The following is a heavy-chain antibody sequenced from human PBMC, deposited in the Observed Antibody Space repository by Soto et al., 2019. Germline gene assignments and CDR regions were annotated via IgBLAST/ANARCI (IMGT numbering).Heavy chain of an antibody. J-gene: IGHJ4*02. V-gene: IGHV1-46*01. D-gene: IGHD5-18*01. CDR2: IDPYDGTT. CDR1: GYRFTSHY. Sequence: QVQLVQSGAEVRKPGTSVKVSCETSGYRFTSHYIHWVRQAPGQGLEWRGMIDPYDGTTTNAQRFQGIATMPRATPTTPVNMEMNSLTSEDTATYFCARDLVAASTTTFTPRGQGYGNDYWGQGTLVTVSS. CDR3: ARDLVAASTTTFTPRGQGYGNDY.